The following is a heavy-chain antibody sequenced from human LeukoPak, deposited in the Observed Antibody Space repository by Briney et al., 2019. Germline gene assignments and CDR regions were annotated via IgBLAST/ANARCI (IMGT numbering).Heavy chain of an antibody. J-gene: IGHJ4*02. CDR3: ARVLGFRPDTLKGSDY. CDR2: ISAYNGNT. Sequence: ASVRVSCKASGYTFTSYGISWVRQAPGQGLEWMGWISAYNGNTNYAQRLQSRVTMTTDRSTSTAHMEVRSLRSDDTAVYYCARVLGFRPDTLKGSDYWGQGTLVTVSS. V-gene: IGHV1-18*01. CDR1: GYTFTSYG.